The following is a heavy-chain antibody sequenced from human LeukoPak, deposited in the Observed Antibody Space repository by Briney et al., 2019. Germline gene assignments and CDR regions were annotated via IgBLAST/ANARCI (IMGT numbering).Heavy chain of an antibody. CDR3: ATVGPHNEWELTD. CDR2: FDPEDGGT. V-gene: IGHV1-24*01. Sequence: ASVKVSCKVSGYTLTELSMHWVRQAPGKGLEWMGGFDPEDGGTIYAQKFQGRVTMTEDTSTDTAYMELSSLRSEDTAVYYCATVGPHNEWELTDWGQGTLVTVSS. J-gene: IGHJ4*02. D-gene: IGHD1-26*01. CDR1: GYTLTELS.